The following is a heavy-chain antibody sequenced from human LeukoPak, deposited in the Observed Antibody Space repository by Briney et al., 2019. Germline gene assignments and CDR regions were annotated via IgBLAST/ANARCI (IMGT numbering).Heavy chain of an antibody. CDR2: IIPIFGTA. CDR1: GGTFSSYA. D-gene: IGHD3-22*01. V-gene: IGHV1-69*05. CDR3: ARPSGDDRSGYHTGGWGEDYYYYMDV. J-gene: IGHJ6*03. Sequence: SVKVSCKASGGTFSSYAISWVRQAPGQGLEWMGGIIPIFGTANYAQKFQGRVTITTDESTSTAYMELSSLRSADTAVYYCARPSGDDRSGYHTGGWGEDYYYYMDVWGKGTTVTVSS.